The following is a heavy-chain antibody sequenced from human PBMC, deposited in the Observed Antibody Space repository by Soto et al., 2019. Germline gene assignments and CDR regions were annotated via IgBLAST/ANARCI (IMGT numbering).Heavy chain of an antibody. D-gene: IGHD4-4*01. CDR1: GGSFSTYN. Sequence: QVQLVQSGAEVKKPGSSMKVSCKTSGGSFSTYNYNWVRQAPGQGLEWMGRLIPFANIANYGQAFQDRVTISADTSASTVYMELRSLTSEDTALYYCARDTAVTNAAMRMAYWGQGTLVTVSS. CDR2: LIPFANIA. V-gene: IGHV1-69*08. CDR3: ARDTAVTNAAMRMAY. J-gene: IGHJ4*02.